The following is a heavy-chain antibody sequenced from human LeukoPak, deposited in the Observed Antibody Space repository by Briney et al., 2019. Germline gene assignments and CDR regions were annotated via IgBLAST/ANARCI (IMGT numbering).Heavy chain of an antibody. V-gene: IGHV3-48*01. J-gene: IGHJ4*02. Sequence: GGYLRLSCAASGFTFSSYSLNWVRQAPGKGLEWLSYIISGSSTIYYADSVKGRFTISRDNAKNSLYLQMNSLRAEDTAVYYCARDSGSYPYYFDYWGQGSLVIVST. D-gene: IGHD1-26*01. CDR3: ARDSGSYPYYFDY. CDR2: IISGSSTI. CDR1: GFTFSSYS.